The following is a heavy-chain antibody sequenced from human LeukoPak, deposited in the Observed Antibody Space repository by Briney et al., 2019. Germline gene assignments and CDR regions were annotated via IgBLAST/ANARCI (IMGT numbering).Heavy chain of an antibody. J-gene: IGHJ4*02. Sequence: SETLSLTCTVSGGSISSGDFYWIWIRQPPGKGLEWIGNISYTGNTHYNPSLRSRLTISLDTSKNQFSLKLSSVTAADTAVYYCARHRSGYYLFDYWGQGTLVTVSS. CDR1: GGSISSGDFY. CDR3: ARHRSGYYLFDY. V-gene: IGHV4-30-4*01. D-gene: IGHD3-22*01. CDR2: ISYTGNT.